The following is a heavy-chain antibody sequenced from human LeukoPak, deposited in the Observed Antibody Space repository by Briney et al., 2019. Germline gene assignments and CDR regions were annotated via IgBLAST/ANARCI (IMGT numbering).Heavy chain of an antibody. J-gene: IGHJ3*02. D-gene: IGHD2-2*01. CDR3: ARACSSTSCYGTEAFDI. CDR2: ISAYNGNT. V-gene: IGHV1-18*01. CDR1: GYTFTSYG. Sequence: ASVKVSCKASGYTFTSYGISWVRQAPGQGLEWMGWISAYNGNTNYAQKLQGRVTMTTDTSTSTAYMELRSLRSDDTAVYYCARACSSTSCYGTEAFDIWGQGTMVTVSS.